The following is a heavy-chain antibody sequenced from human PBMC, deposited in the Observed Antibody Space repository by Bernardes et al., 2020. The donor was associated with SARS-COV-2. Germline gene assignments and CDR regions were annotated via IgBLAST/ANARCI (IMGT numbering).Heavy chain of an antibody. CDR2: ISSGCTV. Sequence: SLGLSRAASGSSGISNYMNWVRHAPVRGREWVSQISSGCTVYYLASVKGRFTISRDKSKNTVDLQMNSLRVEDTAVYYCAGDEWGSGNALDVWGQGTPVIVSS. D-gene: IGHD1-26*01. CDR3: AGDEWGSGNALDV. V-gene: IGHV3-66*01. CDR1: GSSGISNY. J-gene: IGHJ3*01.